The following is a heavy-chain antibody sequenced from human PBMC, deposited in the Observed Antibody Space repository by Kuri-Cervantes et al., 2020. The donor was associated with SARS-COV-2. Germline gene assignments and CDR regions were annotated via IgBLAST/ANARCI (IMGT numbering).Heavy chain of an antibody. D-gene: IGHD6-19*01. CDR3: ARHLAVAPPRDY. V-gene: IGHV4-34*01. J-gene: IGHJ4*02. CDR1: GGSISSYY. CDR2: INHSGST. Sequence: SETLSLTCTVSGGSISSYYWSWIRQPPGKGLEWIGEINHSGSTNYNPSLKSRVTISVDTSKNQFSLKLSSVTAADTAVYYCARHLAVAPPRDYWGQGTLVTVSS.